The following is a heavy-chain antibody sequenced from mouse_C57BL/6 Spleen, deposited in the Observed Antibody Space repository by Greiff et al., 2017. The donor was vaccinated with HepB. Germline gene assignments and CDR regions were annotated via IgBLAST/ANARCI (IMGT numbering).Heavy chain of an antibody. D-gene: IGHD1-1*01. CDR1: GFSLTSYG. J-gene: IGHJ4*01. V-gene: IGHV2-2*01. CDR2: IWSGGST. Sequence: VQLKESGPGLVQPSQSLSITCTVSGFSLTSYGVHWVRQSPGKGLEWLGVIWSGGSTDYNAAFISRLSISKDNSKSQVFFKMNSLQADDTAIYYCARFPSLTTVVAGAMDYWGQGTSVTVSS. CDR3: ARFPSLTTVVAGAMDY.